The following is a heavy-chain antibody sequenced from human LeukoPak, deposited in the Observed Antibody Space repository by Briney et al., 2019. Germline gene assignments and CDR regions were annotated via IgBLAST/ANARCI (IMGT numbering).Heavy chain of an antibody. J-gene: IGHJ3*02. CDR2: IYYSGST. CDR1: GGSISSYY. V-gene: IGHV4-59*01. Sequence: PSETLSLTCTVSGGSISSYYWSWLRQPPGKGLEWIGYIYYSGSTNYNPSLKSRVTISVDTSKNQFSLKLSSVTAADTAVYYCARGVSNWGLFGAFDIWGQGTMVTVSS. D-gene: IGHD7-27*01. CDR3: ARGVSNWGLFGAFDI.